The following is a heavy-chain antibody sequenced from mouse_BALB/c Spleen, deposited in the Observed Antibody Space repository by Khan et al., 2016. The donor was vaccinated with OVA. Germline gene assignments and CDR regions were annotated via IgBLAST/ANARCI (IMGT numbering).Heavy chain of an antibody. CDR1: GYSFTGYF. V-gene: IGHV1-20*02. CDR2: INPHIGET. J-gene: IGHJ2*01. Sequence: EVQLQESGPELVRPGASVKISCKASGYSFTGYFMNWVMQSHGKSLEWIGRINPHIGETFYNQRFTDKATLTVDESSRTAQMVLRILAYEDSAVYYCTRIYRSDFDYWGQGTTLTVSS. D-gene: IGHD1-1*01. CDR3: TRIYRSDFDY.